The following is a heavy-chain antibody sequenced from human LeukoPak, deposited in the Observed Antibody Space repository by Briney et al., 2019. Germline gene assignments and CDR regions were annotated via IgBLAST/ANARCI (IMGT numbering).Heavy chain of an antibody. J-gene: IGHJ4*02. CDR1: GGSISSSSFY. CDR2: IYYSGST. CDR3: ARGIPFFSAGTDY. D-gene: IGHD6-13*01. Sequence: KPSETLSLTCTVSGGSISSSSFYWVWIRQPPGKGLEWIGYIYYSGSTNYNPSLKSRVTISVDTSKNQFSLKLSSVTAADTAVYYCARGIPFFSAGTDYWGQGTLVTASS. V-gene: IGHV4-61*05.